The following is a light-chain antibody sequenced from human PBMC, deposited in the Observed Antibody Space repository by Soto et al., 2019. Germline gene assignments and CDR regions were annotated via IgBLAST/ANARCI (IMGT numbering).Light chain of an antibody. CDR3: QQSYSTLLYT. V-gene: IGKV1-39*01. J-gene: IGKJ2*01. CDR2: AAS. CDR1: QNIGIY. Sequence: DIPMTQSPSSLSASVGDRVTITCRASQNIGIYLNWYQQKPGKAPKLLIYAASTLHSGVPSRFSGSGSGTDFTLTISSLQPEDFATYYCQQSYSTLLYTFGPGTKLEI.